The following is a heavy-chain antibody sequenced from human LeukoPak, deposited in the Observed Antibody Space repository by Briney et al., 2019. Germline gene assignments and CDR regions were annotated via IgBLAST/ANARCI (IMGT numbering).Heavy chain of an antibody. Sequence: GASVKVSCKASGYTFTSYDINWVRQATGQGLEWMGWMNPNSGNTGYAQKFQGRVTMTRNTSISTAYMELSSLRSEDTAVYYCARNVVRDPKGYYYYGMDVWGQGTTVTVSS. CDR1: GYTFTSYD. J-gene: IGHJ6*02. CDR3: ARNVVRDPKGYYYYGMDV. V-gene: IGHV1-8*01. CDR2: MNPNSGNT. D-gene: IGHD3-10*01.